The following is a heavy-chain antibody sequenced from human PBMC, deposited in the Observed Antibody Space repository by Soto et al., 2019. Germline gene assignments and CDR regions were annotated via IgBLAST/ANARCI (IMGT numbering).Heavy chain of an antibody. Sequence: QVQRVQSGAELKKPGSSVKVSCKASGDTFSFYTINWVRQAPGLGLEWMGRVNPILSMSNYAQKFQGRVTMTADKSTSTAYMELRSLRSEDTAFYYCATSYGSGYRAFDYWGQGALVTVSS. V-gene: IGHV1-69*02. CDR1: GDTFSFYT. J-gene: IGHJ4*02. D-gene: IGHD3-10*01. CDR3: ATSYGSGYRAFDY. CDR2: VNPILSMS.